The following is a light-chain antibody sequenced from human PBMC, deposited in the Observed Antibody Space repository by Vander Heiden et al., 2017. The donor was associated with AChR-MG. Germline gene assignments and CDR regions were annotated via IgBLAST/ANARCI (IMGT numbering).Light chain of an antibody. CDR3: QQASRCPLT. CDR2: AAT. V-gene: IGKV1-12*01. Sequence: DIQLTQSPSSVSASTGDTVTITCRASQDIDYWLAWYQQKPGEAPKLLTYAATVLQSGVSSRFSDSGSGTDFTLTISSLQPEDSATYYCQQASRCPLTFGGGTKVEIK. CDR1: QDIDYW. J-gene: IGKJ4*01.